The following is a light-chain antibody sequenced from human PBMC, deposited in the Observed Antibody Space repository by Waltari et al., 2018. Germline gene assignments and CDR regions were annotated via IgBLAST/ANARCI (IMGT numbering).Light chain of an antibody. CDR1: SSDVGSYNL. V-gene: IGLV2-23*01. J-gene: IGLJ3*02. CDR3: CSYAGSSTWV. Sequence: QSALTQPASVSGSPGQSITISCTGTSSDVGSYNLVAWYQQHPVKAPKLMIYEGSKRPSGVFNGFSGSRSGNTASLTISGLQAEDEADYYCCSYAGSSTWVFGGGTKLTVL. CDR2: EGS.